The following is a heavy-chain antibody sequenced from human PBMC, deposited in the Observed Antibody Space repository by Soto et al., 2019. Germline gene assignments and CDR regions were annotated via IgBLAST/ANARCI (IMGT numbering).Heavy chain of an antibody. D-gene: IGHD3-22*01. CDR2: IIPIFGTA. J-gene: IGHJ3*01. Sequence: VKVSCKASGGTFSSYAISWVRQAPGQGLEWMGGIIPIFGTANYAQKFQGRVTITADESTSTAYMELSSLRSEDTAVYYCARDLGYFFDSSGSRPDAFYFWGQGSMVTVSS. V-gene: IGHV1-69*13. CDR3: ARDLGYFFDSSGSRPDAFYF. CDR1: GGTFSSYA.